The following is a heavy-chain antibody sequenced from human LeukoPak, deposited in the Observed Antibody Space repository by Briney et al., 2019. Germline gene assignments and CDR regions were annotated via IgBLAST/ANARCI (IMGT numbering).Heavy chain of an antibody. CDR2: TYPSDSDA. CDR1: GYRFTSYW. Sequence: GESLNFSCKAPGYRFTSYWTGWVRQMPGKGLEWVGITYPSDSDARYSPSFQGQVTISADKSINTAYLQWSSLKASDTAMYYCARRNYDILTGYSNTYFDYSGQAALLSDSS. J-gene: IGHJ4*02. D-gene: IGHD3-9*01. V-gene: IGHV5-51*01. CDR3: ARRNYDILTGYSNTYFDY.